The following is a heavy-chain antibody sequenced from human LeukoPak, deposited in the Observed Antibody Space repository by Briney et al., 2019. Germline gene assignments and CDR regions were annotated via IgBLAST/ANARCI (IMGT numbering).Heavy chain of an antibody. CDR3: ARGDIVVVPIRYYYMDV. CDR1: GYIFIGYY. J-gene: IGHJ6*03. D-gene: IGHD2-2*01. CDR2: INPNSGGT. Sequence: ASVKVSCKPSGYIFIGYYIHWVRQAPGQGLEWMGWINPNSGGTNYAQKFQGRVTMTRDTSISTAYMELSRLRSDDTAVYYCARGDIVVVPIRYYYMDVWGKGPRSPSP. V-gene: IGHV1-2*02.